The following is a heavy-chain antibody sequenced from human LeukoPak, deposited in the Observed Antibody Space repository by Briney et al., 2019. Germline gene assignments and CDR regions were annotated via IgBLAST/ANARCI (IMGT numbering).Heavy chain of an antibody. Sequence: PGGSLKLSCAASGFTFSSYSMNWVRQAQGKGLEWVSSISSSSSYIYYADSVKGRFTISRDNAKNSLYLQMNSLRAEDTAVYYCARDREKYSSGWTEFDYWGQGTLVTVSS. CDR2: ISSSSSYI. D-gene: IGHD6-19*01. CDR3: ARDREKYSSGWTEFDY. J-gene: IGHJ4*02. CDR1: GFTFSSYS. V-gene: IGHV3-21*01.